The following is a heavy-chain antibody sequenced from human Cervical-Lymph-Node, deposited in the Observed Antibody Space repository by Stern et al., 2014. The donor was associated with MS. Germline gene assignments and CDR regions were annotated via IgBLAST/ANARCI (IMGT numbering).Heavy chain of an antibody. D-gene: IGHD5-18*01. J-gene: IGHJ5*02. V-gene: IGHV1-58*01. Sequence: VQLVESGPEVKKPGTSVKVSCKASGITFSHSAVQWLRQARGQRLEWLGWVVLLNGDTNYAQSFQERVTITRDMSTSTVYMELRSLRSEDTAVYYCASERYTYYDDQRPPGGFGPWGQGTLVTVSS. CDR1: GITFSHSA. CDR3: ASERYTYYDDQRPPGGFGP. CDR2: VVLLNGDT.